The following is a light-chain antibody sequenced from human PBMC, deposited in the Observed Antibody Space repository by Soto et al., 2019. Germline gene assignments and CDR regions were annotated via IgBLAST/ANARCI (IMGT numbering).Light chain of an antibody. J-gene: IGKJ5*01. CDR2: GAS. V-gene: IGKV3-20*01. CDR1: EDVETY. CDR3: QQYGSSTIT. Sequence: LTQSPATLSSSPGQRATLSCMASEDVETYVDWYQQKPGQAPRLLIYGASSRATGIPDSFSGSGSGTDFTLTISRLEPEDFAVYHCQQYGSSTITFGQGTRLEIK.